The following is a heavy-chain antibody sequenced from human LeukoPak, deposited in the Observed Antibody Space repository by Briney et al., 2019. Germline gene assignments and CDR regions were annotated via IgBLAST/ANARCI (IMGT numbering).Heavy chain of an antibody. V-gene: IGHV1-69*10. D-gene: IGHD4-23*01. CDR1: GGTFSTYA. CDR3: ARWLIDYGGSYDAFDI. CDR2: ITPILGTA. Sequence: GASVKVSCKASGGTFSTYAISWVRQAPGQGLEWMGGITPILGTANYAQKFQGRVTINADQSTSTAYMELSSLRSEDTAVYYCARWLIDYGGSYDAFDIWGQGTMVTISS. J-gene: IGHJ3*02.